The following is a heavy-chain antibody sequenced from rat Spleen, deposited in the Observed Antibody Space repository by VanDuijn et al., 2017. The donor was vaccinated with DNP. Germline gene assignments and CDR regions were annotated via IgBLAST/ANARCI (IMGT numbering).Heavy chain of an antibody. CDR2: ITSGSGTT. Sequence: EVKLVESGGGLVQPGKSLKLSCAASGFNFNDYWMAWVRQVPGKGLEWIASITSGSGTTSYPDSVKGRFTISRDDAKDTLSLQMNSLRSEDTATYYCARVGDLHDGGDGDVLDVWGQGTSVTVSS. CDR1: GFNFNDYW. V-gene: IGHV5-31*01. J-gene: IGHJ4*01. D-gene: IGHD1-12*02. CDR3: ARVGDLHDGGDGDVLDV.